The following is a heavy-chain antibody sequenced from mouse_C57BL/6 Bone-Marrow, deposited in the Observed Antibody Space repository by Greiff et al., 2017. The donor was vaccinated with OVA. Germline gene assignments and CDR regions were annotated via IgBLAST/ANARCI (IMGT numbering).Heavy chain of an antibody. CDR3: TRGSNYVLAY. J-gene: IGHJ3*01. CDR2: IRNKANNHAT. CDR1: GFTFSDAW. V-gene: IGHV6-6*01. Sequence: EVQRVESGGGLVQPGGSMKLSCAASGFTFSDAWMDWVRQSPEKGLEWVAEIRNKANNHATYYAESVKGRFTISRDDSKSSVYLQMNSLRAEDTGIYYCTRGSNYVLAYWGQGTLVTVSA. D-gene: IGHD2-5*01.